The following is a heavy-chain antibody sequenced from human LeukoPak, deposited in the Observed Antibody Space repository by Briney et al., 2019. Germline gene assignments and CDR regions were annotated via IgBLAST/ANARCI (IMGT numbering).Heavy chain of an antibody. CDR1: GFTFSSYD. CDR2: ISYDGSNK. V-gene: IGHV3-30*03. D-gene: IGHD4-17*01. Sequence: GGSLRLSCAASGFTFSSYDMHWVRQAPGKGLEWVAVISYDGSNKYYADSVKGRFTISRDNSKNTLYLQMNTLRAEDTAVYYCARFPREGYGDYLDYWGQGTLVTVSS. CDR3: ARFPREGYGDYLDY. J-gene: IGHJ4*02.